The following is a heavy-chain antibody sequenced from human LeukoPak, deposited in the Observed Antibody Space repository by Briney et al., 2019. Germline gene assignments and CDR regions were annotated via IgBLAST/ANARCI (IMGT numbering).Heavy chain of an antibody. J-gene: IGHJ6*03. D-gene: IGHD3-10*01. Sequence: PSETLSLTCAVYGGSFSGYCWSWIRQPPGKGLEWIGEINHSGSTNYNPSLKSRVTISVDTSKNQFSLKLSSVTAADTAVYYCARVGAGQYYYYYYMDVWGKGTTVTVSS. CDR1: GGSFSGYC. V-gene: IGHV4-34*01. CDR3: ARVGAGQYYYYYYMDV. CDR2: INHSGST.